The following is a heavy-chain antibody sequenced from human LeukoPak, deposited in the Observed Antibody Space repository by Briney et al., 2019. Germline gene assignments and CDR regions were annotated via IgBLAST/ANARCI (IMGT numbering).Heavy chain of an antibody. CDR2: ISSSSSTI. CDR3: AKLIIPVAGRYFDY. V-gene: IGHV3-48*01. CDR1: GFTFSSYS. D-gene: IGHD6-19*01. Sequence: SGGSLRLPCAASGFTFSSYSMNWVRQAPGKGLEWVSYISSSSSTIYYADSVKGRFTISRDNAKNSLYLQMNSLRAEDTAVYYCAKLIIPVAGRYFDYWGQGTLVTVSS. J-gene: IGHJ4*02.